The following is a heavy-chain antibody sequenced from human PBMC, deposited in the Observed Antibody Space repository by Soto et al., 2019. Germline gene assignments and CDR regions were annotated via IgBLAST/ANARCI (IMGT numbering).Heavy chain of an antibody. CDR2: ISGSGGST. Sequence: GGSLRLSCAASGFTFSSYAMSWVRQAPGKGLEWVSAISGSGGSTYYADSVKGRFTISIDNSKNTLYLQMNSLRAEDTAVYYCAKLGGYYYYGSGSYSSQYDYYYYYMDVWGKGTTVTVSS. V-gene: IGHV3-23*01. CDR1: GFTFSSYA. J-gene: IGHJ6*03. CDR3: AKLGGYYYYGSGSYSSQYDYYYYYMDV. D-gene: IGHD3-10*01.